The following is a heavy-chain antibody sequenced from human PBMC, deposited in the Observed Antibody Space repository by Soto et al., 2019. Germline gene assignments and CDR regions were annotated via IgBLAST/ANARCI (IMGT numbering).Heavy chain of an antibody. CDR3: AKTVFGFFGAFDL. Sequence: GGSLRLSCAASGFAFSTYGMTWVRQAPGKGLEWVSALGGSGAATYYADSVKGRFTVSRDNFKNTLYLQMNSLRAGDTAVYYCAKTVFGFFGAFDLWGQGTMVTVS. D-gene: IGHD3-3*01. V-gene: IGHV3-23*01. CDR2: LGGSGAAT. J-gene: IGHJ3*01. CDR1: GFAFSTYG.